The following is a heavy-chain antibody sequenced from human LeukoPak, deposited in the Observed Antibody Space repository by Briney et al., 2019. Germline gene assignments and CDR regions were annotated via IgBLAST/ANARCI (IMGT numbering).Heavy chain of an antibody. CDR3: ARAEWYTWNLDY. D-gene: IGHD1-1*01. J-gene: IGHJ4*02. CDR1: GFTFSGSA. Sequence: GGSLRLSCAASGFTFSGSAMHWVRQASGKGLEWVGRIKSKANNYATAYIASVKGRFTVSRDDSQNTAYLQMDSLTSEDTAVYFCARAEWYTWNLDYWGQGTLVTVSS. CDR2: IKSKANNYAT. V-gene: IGHV3-73*01.